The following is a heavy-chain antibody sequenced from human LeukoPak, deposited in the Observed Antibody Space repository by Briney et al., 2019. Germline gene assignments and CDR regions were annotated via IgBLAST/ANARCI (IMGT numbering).Heavy chain of an antibody. V-gene: IGHV3-74*01. CDR3: VSFYETY. CDR1: GFTFSSHW. D-gene: IGHD2/OR15-2a*01. Sequence: GGSLRLSCAASGFTFSSHWMHWVRQAPGKGLVWVSHINSDGSWTSYADSVKGRFTISKDNAKNTVYLQMNSLRAEDTAVYYCVSFYETYWGRGTLVTVSS. CDR2: INSDGSWT. J-gene: IGHJ4*02.